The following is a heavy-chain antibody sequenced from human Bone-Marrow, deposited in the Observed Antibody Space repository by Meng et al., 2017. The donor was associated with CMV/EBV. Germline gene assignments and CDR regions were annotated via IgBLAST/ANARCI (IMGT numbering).Heavy chain of an antibody. V-gene: IGHV3-23*01. Sequence: GGSLRLSCAVSGLTFSSYAMSWVRQAPGKGLEWVSHISGSGGSTYYADSVKGRFTISRDNSKNTLYLQMNSLRGEDTAVYYCAKAIRIGAFDYWGQGTLVTVSS. CDR1: GLTFSSYA. CDR3: AKAIRIGAFDY. CDR2: ISGSGGST. J-gene: IGHJ4*02. D-gene: IGHD3-10*01.